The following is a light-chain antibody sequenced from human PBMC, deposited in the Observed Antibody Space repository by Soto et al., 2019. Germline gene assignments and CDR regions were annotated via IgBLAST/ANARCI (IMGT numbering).Light chain of an antibody. J-gene: IGKJ5*01. CDR2: GAS. Sequence: DIQMTQSPSSLSASVGDRVTITCRASHNINNYLSWYQQKPGKAPKLLIYGASSLQSGVASRFSGSGSGTDFTLTISSLEPEDFAVYYCQQRNIWPPVTFGQGTRLEI. V-gene: IGKV1-39*01. CDR3: QQRNIWPPVT. CDR1: HNINNY.